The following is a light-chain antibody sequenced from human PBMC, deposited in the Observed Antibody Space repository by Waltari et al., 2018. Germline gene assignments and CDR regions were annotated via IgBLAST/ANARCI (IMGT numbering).Light chain of an antibody. J-gene: IGKJ1*01. CDR3: QQYNSYRT. CDR2: KES. CDR1: QSISSW. Sequence: DIQMTQSPSTLSASVGARVTITCRASQSISSWLAWYQQKPGKAPKLLIYKESSLESGVPSRFSGSGSGTEFTLTISSLQPDDFATYYCQQYNSYRTFGQGTKVEIK. V-gene: IGKV1-5*03.